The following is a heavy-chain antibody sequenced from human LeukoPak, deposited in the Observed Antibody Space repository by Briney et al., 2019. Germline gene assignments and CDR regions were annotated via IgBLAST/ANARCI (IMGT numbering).Heavy chain of an antibody. Sequence: ASVKVSCKASGYTFTGYYMHWVRQAPGQGLEWLGWINPSSGYTNYAQKFQGRVTMSRDTSTSTVYMELSSLKSEDTAMYYCARVRDGYNDAYDIWGQGTMVTVTS. CDR2: INPSSGYT. CDR3: ARVRDGYNDAYDI. V-gene: IGHV1-2*02. J-gene: IGHJ3*02. D-gene: IGHD5-24*01. CDR1: GYTFTGYY.